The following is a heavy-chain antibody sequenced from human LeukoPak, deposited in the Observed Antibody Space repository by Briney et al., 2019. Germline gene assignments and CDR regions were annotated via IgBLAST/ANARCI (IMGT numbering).Heavy chain of an antibody. CDR2: IIPILGIA. D-gene: IGHD5-24*01. J-gene: IGHJ4*02. CDR3: ASSPNQDGDSSYFDY. CDR1: GGTFSSYT. Sequence: SVKVSCKASGGTFSSYTISWVRQAPGQGPEWMGRIIPILGIANYAQKFQGRVTITADKSTSTAYMELSSLRSEDTAVYYCASSPNQDGDSSYFDYWGQGTLVTVSS. V-gene: IGHV1-69*02.